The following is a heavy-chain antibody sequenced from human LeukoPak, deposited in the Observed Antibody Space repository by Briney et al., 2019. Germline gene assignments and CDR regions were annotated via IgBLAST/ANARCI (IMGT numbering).Heavy chain of an antibody. CDR1: GGSISSYY. D-gene: IGHD3-16*01. J-gene: IGHJ3*02. CDR3: ARVRDDYVFSI. Sequence: SETLSLTCTVSGGSISSYYWSWIRQPPGKGLEWIGYIYYSGSTNYNPSLKSRVTISVDTSKNQFSLKLSSVTAADMAVYYCARVRDDYVFSIWGQGTMVTVSS. CDR2: IYYSGST. V-gene: IGHV4-59*01.